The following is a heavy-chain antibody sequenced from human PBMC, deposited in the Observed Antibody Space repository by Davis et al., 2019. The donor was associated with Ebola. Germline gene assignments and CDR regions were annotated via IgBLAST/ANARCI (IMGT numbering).Heavy chain of an antibody. Sequence: ASVKVSCKASGYTFTSYGISWVRQAPGQGLEWMGWINAGNGNTKYSQKFQGRVTITRDTSASTAYMELSSLRSEDTAVYYCARGFRELLWYYYGMDVWGQGTTVTVSS. J-gene: IGHJ6*02. CDR3: ARGFRELLWYYYGMDV. D-gene: IGHD3-10*01. CDR2: INAGNGNT. V-gene: IGHV1-3*01. CDR1: GYTFTSYG.